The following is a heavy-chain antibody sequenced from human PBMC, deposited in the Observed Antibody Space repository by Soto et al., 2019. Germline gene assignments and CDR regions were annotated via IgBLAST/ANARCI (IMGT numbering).Heavy chain of an antibody. V-gene: IGHV4-38-2*01. D-gene: IGHD3-9*01. J-gene: IGHJ4*02. Sequence: SETLSLTCAVSGYSISSGYYWGWIRQPPGKGLEWIGSIYHSGSTYYNPSLKSRVTISVDTSKNQFSLKLSSVTAADTAVYYCAGYDDILTGYYYYFDYWGQGTLVTVSS. CDR3: AGYDDILTGYYYYFDY. CDR2: IYHSGST. CDR1: GYSISSGYY.